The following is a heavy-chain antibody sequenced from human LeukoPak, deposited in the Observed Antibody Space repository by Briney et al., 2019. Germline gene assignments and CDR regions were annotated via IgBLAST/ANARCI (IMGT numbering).Heavy chain of an antibody. CDR1: GGSISSGSYY. CDR3: ARWAPYYYDSSGPPFYDY. V-gene: IGHV4-61*02. J-gene: IGHJ4*02. D-gene: IGHD3-22*01. CDR2: IYTSGST. Sequence: SQTLSLTCTVSGGSISSGSYYWSWIRQPAGKGLERIGRIYTSGSTNYNPSLKSRVTISVDTSKNQFSLKLSSVTAADTAVYYCARWAPYYYDSSGPPFYDYWGQGTLVTVSS.